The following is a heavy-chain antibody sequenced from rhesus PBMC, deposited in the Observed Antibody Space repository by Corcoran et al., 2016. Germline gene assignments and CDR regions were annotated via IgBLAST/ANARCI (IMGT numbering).Heavy chain of an antibody. D-gene: IGHD2-21*01. CDR1: GFTFSSYG. J-gene: IGHJ6*01. Sequence: EVQLVESGGGLVQPGGSLRLSCAASGFTFSSYGMHWVRQAPGKGLEWVEVISYDGVKKNYTDSLTDRFTISRDNSKNMLYLQMNNLKLEDTAVYYCASDYCTGSGCYGLDSWGQGVVVTVSS. CDR3: ASDYCTGSGCYGLDS. V-gene: IGHV3-54*02. CDR2: ISYDGVKK.